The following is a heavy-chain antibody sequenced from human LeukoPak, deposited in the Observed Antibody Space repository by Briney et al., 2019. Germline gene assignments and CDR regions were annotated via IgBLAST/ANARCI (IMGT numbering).Heavy chain of an antibody. CDR3: ARGYGDYFLVTTNYYMDV. CDR1: GYTFTSYD. CDR2: MTPNSGNT. D-gene: IGHD4-17*01. V-gene: IGHV1-8*02. Sequence: ASVKVSCKASGYTFTSYDINWVRQATGQGLEWMGWMTPNSGNTGYAQKFQGRVTMTRNTSISTAYMELSSLRSEDTAVYYCARGYGDYFLVTTNYYMDVWGKGTTVTISS. J-gene: IGHJ6*03.